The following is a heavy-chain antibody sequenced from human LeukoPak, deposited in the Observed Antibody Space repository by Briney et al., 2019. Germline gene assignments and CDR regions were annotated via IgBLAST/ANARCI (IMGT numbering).Heavy chain of an antibody. V-gene: IGHV1-8*01. CDR2: INLNSGNT. CDR3: ARVTGSIDY. Sequence: ASVTLSCKASGYTFTSYDINWVRQATGQGLEWMGWINLNSGNTGYAQNFQGRLTVTRDTSINTAYMELSTLRSEDTAIYYCARVTGSIDYWGQGTLVTVSS. D-gene: IGHD1-26*01. CDR1: GYTFTSYD. J-gene: IGHJ4*02.